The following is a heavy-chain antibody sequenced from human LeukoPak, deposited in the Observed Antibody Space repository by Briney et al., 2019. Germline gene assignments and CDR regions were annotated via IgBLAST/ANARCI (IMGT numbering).Heavy chain of an antibody. CDR3: ARDGDYYDSSGYYRPAYFDY. CDR1: GVSITNSF. CDR2: TYISGST. V-gene: IGHV4-4*07. Sequence: PSETLSLICTVSGVSITNSFWTWIRQPAGQGLEWIGRTYISGSTNYNPSLKSRVTVSVDTSKNQFSLKLSSVTAADTAVYYCARDGDYYDSSGYYRPAYFDYWGQGTLVTVSS. J-gene: IGHJ4*02. D-gene: IGHD3-22*01.